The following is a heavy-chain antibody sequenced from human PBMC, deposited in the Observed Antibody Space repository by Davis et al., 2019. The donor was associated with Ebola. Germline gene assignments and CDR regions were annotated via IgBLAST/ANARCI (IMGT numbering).Heavy chain of an antibody. CDR2: ISTTSTNI. J-gene: IGHJ5*02. CDR3: ARSRRTAEGTGFDL. CDR1: GFTFRNFE. D-gene: IGHD6-13*01. V-gene: IGHV3-48*03. Sequence: GESLKISCVASGFTFRNFEMRWVRQAPGKGLVWISYISTTSTNIYQADSVKGRFTISRDNAENSLFLQMSDLRPEDTALYYCARSRRTAEGTGFDLWGQGTLVTVSS.